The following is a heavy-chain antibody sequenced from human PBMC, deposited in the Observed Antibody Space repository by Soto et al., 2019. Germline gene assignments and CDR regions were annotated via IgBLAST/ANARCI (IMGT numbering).Heavy chain of an antibody. CDR1: GYIFTSYW. J-gene: IGHJ6*02. CDR2: IDPSDSYT. CDR3: ARHTPLGMEDGMDV. V-gene: IGHV5-10-1*01. Sequence: GESLKISCKGSGYIFTSYWISWVLQMPGKGLEWMGRIDPSDSYTNYSPSFQGHVTISADKSISTAYLQWSSLKASDTAMYYCARHTPLGMEDGMDVWGQGTTVTVSS. D-gene: IGHD3-16*01.